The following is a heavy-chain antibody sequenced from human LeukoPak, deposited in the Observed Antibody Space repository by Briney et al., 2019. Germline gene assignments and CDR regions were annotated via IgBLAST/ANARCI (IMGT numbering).Heavy chain of an antibody. D-gene: IGHD6-13*01. J-gene: IGHJ5*02. CDR1: GFTLSSYA. V-gene: IGHV3-23*01. CDR2: ISGSGGST. Sequence: GGSLRLSCAASGFTLSSYAMSWVRQAPGKGLEWVSAISGSGGSTYYADSVKGRFTISRDNSKNTLYLQMNSLRAEDTAVYYCAKDRQYSSSWLSWFDPWGQGTLVTVSS. CDR3: AKDRQYSSSWLSWFDP.